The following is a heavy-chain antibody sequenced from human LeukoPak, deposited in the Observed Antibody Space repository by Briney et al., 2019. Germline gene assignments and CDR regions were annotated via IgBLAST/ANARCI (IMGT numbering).Heavy chain of an antibody. D-gene: IGHD3-10*01. CDR3: ARVGACLSLWFGERCWFDP. CDR1: GFTFSSYS. V-gene: IGHV3-21*01. J-gene: IGHJ5*02. CDR2: ISSSSSYI. Sequence: GGSLRLSCAASGFTFSSYSMNWVRQAPGKGLEWVSSISSSSSYIYYADSVKGRFTISRDNAKNSLYLQMNSLRAEDTAVYYCARVGACLSLWFGERCWFDPWGQGTLVTVSS.